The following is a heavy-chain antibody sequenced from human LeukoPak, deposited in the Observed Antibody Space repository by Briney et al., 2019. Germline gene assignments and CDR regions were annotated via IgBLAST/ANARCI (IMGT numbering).Heavy chain of an antibody. CDR1: GGSISSGGYS. Sequence: SETLSLTCAVSGGSISSGGYSWSWIRQPPGKGLEWIGYIYYSGSTYYNPSLKSRVTISVDTSKNQLSLKLSSVTAADTAVYYCARDSWGRFDYWGQGTLVAVSS. V-gene: IGHV4-61*08. J-gene: IGHJ4*02. CDR3: ARDSWGRFDY. CDR2: IYYSGST. D-gene: IGHD7-27*01.